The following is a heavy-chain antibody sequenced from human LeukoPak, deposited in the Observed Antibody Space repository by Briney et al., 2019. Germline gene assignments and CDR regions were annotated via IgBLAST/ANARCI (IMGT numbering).Heavy chain of an antibody. Sequence: PGGSLRLSCAASGFTFSNYAMSWVRQAPGKGLEWDSVISGSGDITYYADSVKGRFTTSRDNSKNTLYLEVISLTAEDTAVYYCAKDDAWLRFGEWSQGTLVTVSS. V-gene: IGHV3-23*01. CDR2: ISGSGDIT. D-gene: IGHD3-10*01. CDR1: GFTFSNYA. CDR3: AKDDAWLRFGE. J-gene: IGHJ4*02.